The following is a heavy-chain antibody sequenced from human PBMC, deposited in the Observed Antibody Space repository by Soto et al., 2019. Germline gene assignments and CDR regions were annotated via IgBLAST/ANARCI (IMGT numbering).Heavy chain of an antibody. CDR3: ARAHYYDSSGYWVYFDY. CDR2: INAGNGNT. D-gene: IGHD3-22*01. V-gene: IGHV1-3*01. CDR1: GYTFTSYA. J-gene: IGHJ4*02. Sequence: QVQLVQSGAEVKKPGASVKVSCKASGYTFTSYAMHWVRQAPGQRREWMGWINAGNGNTKYSQKFHGRVTITRDTSASTAYMERSSRRSEETAVYYCARAHYYDSSGYWVYFDYWGQGTLVTVSS.